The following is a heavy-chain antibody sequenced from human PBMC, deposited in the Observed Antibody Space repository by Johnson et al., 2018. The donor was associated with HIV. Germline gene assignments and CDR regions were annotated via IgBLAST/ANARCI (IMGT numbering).Heavy chain of an antibody. CDR2: ISYDGSNK. V-gene: IGHV3-30*03. J-gene: IGHJ3*02. Sequence: QMQLVESGGGVVQPGRSLRLSCAASGFTFSSYGMHWVRQAPGKGLEWVAVISYDGSNKYYADSVKGRFTISRDNSKNTLYLQMNSLRAEDTAVYYCAREGGAAAPDAFDIWGQGTMVTVSS. CDR3: AREGGAAAPDAFDI. D-gene: IGHD2-2*01. CDR1: GFTFSSYG.